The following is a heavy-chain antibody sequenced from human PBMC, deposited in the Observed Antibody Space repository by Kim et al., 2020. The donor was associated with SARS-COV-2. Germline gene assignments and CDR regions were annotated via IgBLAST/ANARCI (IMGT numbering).Heavy chain of an antibody. V-gene: IGHV3-15*01. CDR3: TTVVVTLFDFDY. D-gene: IGHD2-15*01. J-gene: IGHJ4*02. Sequence: YAAPVQGRVSISRDDAKDPLYLQMNSLKTEDTAVYYCTTVVVTLFDFDYWGQGTLFTVSS.